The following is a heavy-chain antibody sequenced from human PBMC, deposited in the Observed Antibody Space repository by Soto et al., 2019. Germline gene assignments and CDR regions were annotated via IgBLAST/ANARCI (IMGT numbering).Heavy chain of an antibody. CDR1: GFTVSSNY. CDR3: ARGGYSNTWFHFDY. J-gene: IGHJ4*02. D-gene: IGHD6-13*01. V-gene: IGHV3-66*01. Sequence: VESLKISCAASGFTVSSNYMSWVRQAAGMGLEWVSVIYTGGSTYYADSVKGRFTFSRDNSKNTLYLQLNSLRVEDTAVYYCARGGYSNTWFHFDYWGQGTLVTVSS. CDR2: IYTGGST.